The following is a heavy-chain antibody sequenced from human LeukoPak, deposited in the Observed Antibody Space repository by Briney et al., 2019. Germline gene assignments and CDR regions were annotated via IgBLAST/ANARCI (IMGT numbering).Heavy chain of an antibody. V-gene: IGHV1-18*04. CDR2: ISAYNGNT. CDR3: ARDDCTNGVCYKGY. D-gene: IGHD2-8*01. CDR1: GYTFTSYH. Sequence: GASVKVSCKASGYTFTSYHIHWVRQAPGQGLEWMGWISAYNGNTNYAQKLQGRVTMTTDTSTSTAYMELRSLRSDDTAVYYCARDDCTNGVCYKGYWGQGTLVTVSS. J-gene: IGHJ4*02.